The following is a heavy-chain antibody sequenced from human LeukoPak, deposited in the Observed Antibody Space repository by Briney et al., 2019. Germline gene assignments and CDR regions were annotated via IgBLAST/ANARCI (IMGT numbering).Heavy chain of an antibody. D-gene: IGHD5-12*01. J-gene: IGHJ4*02. CDR2: INPSGGST. Sequence: ASVKASCKASGYTFTSYYMHWVRQAPGQGLEWMGIINPSGGSTSYAQKFQGRVTTTRDTSTSTVYMELSSLRSEDTAVYYCARGFRSGYGGDYWGQGTLVTVSS. CDR3: ARGFRSGYGGDY. V-gene: IGHV1-46*01. CDR1: GYTFTSYY.